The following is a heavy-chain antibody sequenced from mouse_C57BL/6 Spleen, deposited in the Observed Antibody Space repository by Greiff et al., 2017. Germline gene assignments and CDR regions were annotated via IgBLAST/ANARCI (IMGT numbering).Heavy chain of an antibody. Sequence: QVQLQQSGAELVRPGTSVKVSCKASGYAFTNYLIEWVKQRPGQGLEWIGVINPGSGGTNYNEKFKGKATLTAEKSSSTAYMQLSSLTSEDSAVYFCARGDYDYDWYFDVWGTGTTVTVSS. D-gene: IGHD2-4*01. V-gene: IGHV1-54*01. CDR3: ARGDYDYDWYFDV. J-gene: IGHJ1*03. CDR2: INPGSGGT. CDR1: GYAFTNYL.